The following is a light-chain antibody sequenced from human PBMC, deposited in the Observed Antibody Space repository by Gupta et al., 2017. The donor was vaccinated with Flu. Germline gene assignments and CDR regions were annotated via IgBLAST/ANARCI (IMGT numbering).Light chain of an antibody. V-gene: IGKV3-15*01. Sequence: TVMTQSPATLSVSPGERATLSCRASQSVRSNLAWYQQKPGQAPRLLIYGASTRATGIPARFSGGGYGTEFTLTISSRQSEDFAVYYCQQNKDWPPLAFGGGTKVEIK. CDR2: GAS. J-gene: IGKJ4*01. CDR3: QQNKDWPPLA. CDR1: QSVRSN.